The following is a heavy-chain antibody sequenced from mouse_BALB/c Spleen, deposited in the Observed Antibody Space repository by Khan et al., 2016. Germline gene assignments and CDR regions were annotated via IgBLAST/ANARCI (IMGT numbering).Heavy chain of an antibody. CDR1: GFNIKDTF. CDR3: ARRGHRYYYGSTYGY. J-gene: IGHJ2*01. D-gene: IGHD1-1*01. Sequence: VQLKQSGAELVKPGASVKLSCTASGFNIKDTFMHWVKQRPEQGLEWIGRIDPANGNTRYDPKFQGKATITADTSSNTAYLQLSSLTSEDTAVYYLARRGHRYYYGSTYGYWGQGTTLTVSS. V-gene: IGHV14-3*02. CDR2: IDPANGNT.